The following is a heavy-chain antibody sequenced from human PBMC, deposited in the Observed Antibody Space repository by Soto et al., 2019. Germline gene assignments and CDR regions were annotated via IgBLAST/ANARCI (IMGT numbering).Heavy chain of an antibody. CDR1: GFTFSSYW. Sequence: GGSLRLSCAASGFTFSSYWMHWVRQAPGKGLVWVSRINSDGSSTSYADSVKGRFTISRDNAKNTLYLQMNSLRAEDTAVYYCARGFPSSTGEQPSLPFDYWGQGTLVTVSS. CDR3: ARGFPSSTGEQPSLPFDY. D-gene: IGHD2-2*01. J-gene: IGHJ4*02. V-gene: IGHV3-74*01. CDR2: INSDGSST.